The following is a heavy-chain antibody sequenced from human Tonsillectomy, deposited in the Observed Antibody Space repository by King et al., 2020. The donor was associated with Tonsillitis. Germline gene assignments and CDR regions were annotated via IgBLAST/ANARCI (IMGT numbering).Heavy chain of an antibody. Sequence: VQLQESGPGLVKPSQTLSLTCTVSGGSINRSYYYWSWIRQHPGEGLEWIGYIHYSGSTYYNPSLKSRFTISVDTSKNQFSLKLSSVTAADTAVYYCAGDPRGYCSYSSCQANAFDIWGQGTVVTVSS. CDR2: IHYSGST. D-gene: IGHD2-2*01. CDR3: AGDPRGYCSYSSCQANAFDI. CDR1: GGSINRSYYY. V-gene: IGHV4-31*03. J-gene: IGHJ3*02.